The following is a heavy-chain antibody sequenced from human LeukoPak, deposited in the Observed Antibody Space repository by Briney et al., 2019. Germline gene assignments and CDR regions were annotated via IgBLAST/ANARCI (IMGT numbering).Heavy chain of an antibody. D-gene: IGHD3-10*01. J-gene: IGHJ4*02. CDR3: ARGYYDSGTGDY. V-gene: IGHV1-2*02. CDR2: ISPTSGGT. Sequence: GASVKVSCKASGYTFTGYYIHWVRQAPGHGLEWMGWISPTSGGTVYAQKFRGRVTMTRDTSVSTAYMELSRLRSDDTAMYYCARGYYDSGTGDYWGQGTLLTVSS. CDR1: GYTFTGYY.